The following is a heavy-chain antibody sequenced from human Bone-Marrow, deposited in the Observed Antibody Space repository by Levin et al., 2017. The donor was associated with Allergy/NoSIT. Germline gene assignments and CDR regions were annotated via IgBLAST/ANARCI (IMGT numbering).Heavy chain of an antibody. J-gene: IGHJ4*02. V-gene: IGHV3-74*01. CDR1: GFTFSNYW. Sequence: PGGSLRLSCAASGFTFSNYWMHWVRQAPGKGLEWVSRIKGDGSDISYGDSVRGRFTISRDNAKNTLYLQMSSLTVEDTAVYYCAREDYVVAVSSLLDSWGQGTLVTVSS. CDR2: IKGDGSDI. CDR3: AREDYVVAVSSLLDS. D-gene: IGHD3-16*01.